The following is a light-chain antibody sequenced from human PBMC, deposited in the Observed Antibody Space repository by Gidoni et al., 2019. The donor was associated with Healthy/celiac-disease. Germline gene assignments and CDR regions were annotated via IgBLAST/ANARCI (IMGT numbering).Light chain of an antibody. CDR2: DAS. Sequence: EMGLTQSPATLSLSPGERATIACRASQSVSSYLAWYQQKPGQAPRLLIYDASNRATGIPARFSGSGSGTDFTLTISSLEPEDFAVYYCQQRSNWPPLTFGGGTKVEIK. V-gene: IGKV3-11*01. J-gene: IGKJ4*01. CDR3: QQRSNWPPLT. CDR1: QSVSSY.